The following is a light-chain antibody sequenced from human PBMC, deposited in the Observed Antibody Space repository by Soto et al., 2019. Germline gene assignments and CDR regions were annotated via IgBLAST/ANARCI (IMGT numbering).Light chain of an antibody. CDR2: AAS. Sequence: DIQMTQSPSTLSASIGDRVTITCRASQGLSSWLAWYQQRPGKAPKLLIYAASNLQSGVPSRFSGSGSGTEFTLTIGSLQPEDFATYYCQQAYSFPVTFGQGTKVDIK. J-gene: IGKJ1*01. V-gene: IGKV1-12*01. CDR3: QQAYSFPVT. CDR1: QGLSSW.